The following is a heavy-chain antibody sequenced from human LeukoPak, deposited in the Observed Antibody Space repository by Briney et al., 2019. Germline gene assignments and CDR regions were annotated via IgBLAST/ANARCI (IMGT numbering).Heavy chain of an antibody. CDR2: ISSGGVT. D-gene: IGHD5-18*01. CDR1: GFSFNTYS. V-gene: IGHV3-23*01. CDR3: YGLYYFDY. Sequence: GGSLRLSCTTSGFSFNTYSMSWVRQAPGKGLEWVSSISSGGVTYYADSLKGRFTISRDNSKNTVYLQMDSLYYCAKNAGYSYGLYYFDYWGQGTLVTVSS. J-gene: IGHJ4*02.